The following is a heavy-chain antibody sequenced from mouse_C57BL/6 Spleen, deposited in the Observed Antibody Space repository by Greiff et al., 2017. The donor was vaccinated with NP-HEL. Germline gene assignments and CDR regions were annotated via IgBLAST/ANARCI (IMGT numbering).Heavy chain of an antibody. CDR2: INPNNGGT. D-gene: IGHD2-4*01. Sequence: EVQLQQSGPELVKPGASVKISCKASGYTFTDYYMNWVKQSHGKSLEWIGDINPNNGGTSYNQKFKGKATLTVDKSSSTAYMELRSLTSEDSAVYYCALYYDYDGLFDYWGQGTTLTVSS. V-gene: IGHV1-26*01. J-gene: IGHJ2*01. CDR1: GYTFTDYY. CDR3: ALYYDYDGLFDY.